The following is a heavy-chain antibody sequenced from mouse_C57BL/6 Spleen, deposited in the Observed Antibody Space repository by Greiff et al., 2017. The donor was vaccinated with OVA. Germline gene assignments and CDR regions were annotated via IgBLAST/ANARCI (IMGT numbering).Heavy chain of an antibody. CDR3: ARQDYYSNYVAY. J-gene: IGHJ3*01. CDR1: GFTFSSYG. Sequence: EVQLQESGGDLVKPGGSLKLSCAASGFTFSSYGMSWVRQTPDKRLEWVATISSGGSYTYYPDSVKGRFTISRDNAKNTLYLQMSSLKSEDTAMYYCARQDYYSNYVAYWGQGTLVTVSA. D-gene: IGHD2-5*01. CDR2: ISSGGSYT. V-gene: IGHV5-6*01.